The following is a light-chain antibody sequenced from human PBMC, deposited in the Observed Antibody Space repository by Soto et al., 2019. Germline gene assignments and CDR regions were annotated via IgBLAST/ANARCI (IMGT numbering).Light chain of an antibody. Sequence: IVLTPSPVPLSLSAGERATLSCRASQSVRTYLAWYQVKPGQAPRLLIYDASSRASGVPARFSGSGSGTDFTLTISSLEPEDFAVYYCQHYGSSPPITFGQGTRLEIK. CDR3: QHYGSSPPIT. V-gene: IGKV3-20*01. CDR1: QSVRTY. CDR2: DAS. J-gene: IGKJ5*01.